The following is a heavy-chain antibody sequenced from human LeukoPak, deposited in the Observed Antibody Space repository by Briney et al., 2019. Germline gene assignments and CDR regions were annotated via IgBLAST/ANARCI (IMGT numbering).Heavy chain of an antibody. J-gene: IGHJ5*02. CDR1: GYTFTSYG. CDR3: ARGIRRDHGGNSGWFDP. V-gene: IGHV1-18*01. CDR2: ISAYNGNT. D-gene: IGHD4-23*01. Sequence: GASVKVSCKASGYTFTSYGISWVRQAPGQGLEWMGCISAYNGNTNYAQKLQGRVTMTTDTSTSTAYMELRSLRSDDTAVYYCARGIRRDHGGNSGWFDPWGQGTLVTVSS.